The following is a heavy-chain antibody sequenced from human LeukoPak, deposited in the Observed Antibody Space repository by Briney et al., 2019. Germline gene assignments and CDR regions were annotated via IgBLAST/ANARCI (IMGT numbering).Heavy chain of an antibody. Sequence: ASVKVSCKASGYSFTDYYMHWVRQAPGQGLEWMGWINPNSGGTNYAQKFQGRVTMTRDTSISTAYMELSRLRSDDTAVYYCARASYYYDSSGYPGYYFDYWGQGTLVTVSS. V-gene: IGHV1-2*02. CDR2: INPNSGGT. CDR3: ARASYYYDSSGYPGYYFDY. CDR1: GYSFTDYY. D-gene: IGHD3-22*01. J-gene: IGHJ4*02.